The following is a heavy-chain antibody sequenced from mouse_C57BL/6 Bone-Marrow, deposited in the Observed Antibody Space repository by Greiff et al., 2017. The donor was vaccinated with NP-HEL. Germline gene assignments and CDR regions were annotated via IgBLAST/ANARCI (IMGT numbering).Heavy chain of an antibody. CDR1: GFTFSDYY. Sequence: EVKLEESGGGLVQPGGSLKLSCAASGFTFSDYYMYWVRQTPEKRLEWVAYISNGGGSTYYPDTVKGRFTISRDNAKNTLYLQMSRLKSEDTAMYYCARHGNYVPFDYWGQGTTLTVSS. CDR3: ARHGNYVPFDY. J-gene: IGHJ2*01. D-gene: IGHD2-1*01. V-gene: IGHV5-12*01. CDR2: ISNGGGST.